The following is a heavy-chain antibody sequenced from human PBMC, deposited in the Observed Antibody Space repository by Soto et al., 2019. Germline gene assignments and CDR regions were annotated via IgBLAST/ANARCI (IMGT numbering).Heavy chain of an antibody. CDR3: ARFGGATTFDY. V-gene: IGHV4-59*01. Sequence: SETLSLTCTVSGGSISSYYWSWIRQPPGKGLEWIGYIYYSGSTNYNPSLKSRVTISVDTSKNQFSLKLSSVTAADTAVYYCARFGGATTFDYRGKGTLGAVSS. D-gene: IGHD1-26*01. J-gene: IGHJ4*02. CDR2: IYYSGST. CDR1: GGSISSYY.